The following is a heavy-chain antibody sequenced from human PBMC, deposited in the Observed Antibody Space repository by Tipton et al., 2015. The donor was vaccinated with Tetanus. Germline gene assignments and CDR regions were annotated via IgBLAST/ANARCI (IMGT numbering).Heavy chain of an antibody. D-gene: IGHD3-3*02. J-gene: IGHJ2*01. Sequence: TLSLTCTVSGGSVRSGSYYWNWIRQPPGKGLEWIGYISYSGSTNSNYSLKSRITISQDTSKNQFSLKLTSVTAADTAVYYCARERIRLIGEVVFRFFDVWGRGTLVTVSS. V-gene: IGHV4-61*01. CDR1: GGSVRSGSYY. CDR2: ISYSGST. CDR3: ARERIRLIGEVVFRFFDV.